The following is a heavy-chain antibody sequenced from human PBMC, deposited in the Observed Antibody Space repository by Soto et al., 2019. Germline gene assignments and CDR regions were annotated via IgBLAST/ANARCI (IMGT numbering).Heavy chain of an antibody. CDR3: EGCGGSCSDYYYGMDV. Sequence: QVQLVQSGAEVKKPGASVKVSCKASGYTFTSYGISWVRQAPGQGLEWMGWISAYNGNTNYAQKLQGRVTMTTDTTTSTAYMELRSLRSDDTAVYYCEGCGGSCSDYYYGMDVWGQGTTVTVSS. J-gene: IGHJ6*02. V-gene: IGHV1-18*01. CDR2: ISAYNGNT. D-gene: IGHD2-15*01. CDR1: GYTFTSYG.